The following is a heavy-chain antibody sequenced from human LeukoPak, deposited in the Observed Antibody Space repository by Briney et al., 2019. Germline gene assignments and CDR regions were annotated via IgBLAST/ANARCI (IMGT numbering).Heavy chain of an antibody. Sequence: PSQTLSLTWAVSGASISGSNYDWGWIRQPPGKGLEWIGNIYSSGSTYYNASLQSRVTISIDTSKNQFSLRLTSVTAADTAVYYCARGLYDFWSGYYTGKESFTAWFDPWGQGTLVTVSS. J-gene: IGHJ5*02. CDR1: GASISGSNYD. CDR3: ARGLYDFWSGYYTGKESFTAWFDP. V-gene: IGHV4-39*07. D-gene: IGHD3-3*01. CDR2: IYSSGST.